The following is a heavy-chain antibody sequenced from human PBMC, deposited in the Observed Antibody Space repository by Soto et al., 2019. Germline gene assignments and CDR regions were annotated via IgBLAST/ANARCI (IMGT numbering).Heavy chain of an antibody. Sequence: PGESLKISCAASGFSFRDYFMSWLRQAPGKGLEWVSYIGPYGNSIYYADSVKGRFTISSDDATKSLHLHMNSLRTDDTAVYYCARDDHTYGVYWGQGTPVTVSS. CDR3: ARDDHTYGVY. J-gene: IGHJ4*02. V-gene: IGHV3-11*01. CDR2: IGPYGNSI. CDR1: GFSFRDYF. D-gene: IGHD2-21*01.